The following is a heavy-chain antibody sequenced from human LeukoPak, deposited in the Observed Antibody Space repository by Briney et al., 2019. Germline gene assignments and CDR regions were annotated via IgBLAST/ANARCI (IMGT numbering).Heavy chain of an antibody. CDR2: INHSGST. J-gene: IGHJ4*02. D-gene: IGHD3-3*01. CDR1: GGSFSGYY. Sequence: SETLSLTRAIYGGSFSGYYWSWIRQPPGKGLEWIGEINHSGSTNYNPSLKSRVTISVDTSKNQFSLKLSSVTAADTAVYYCARTLRFLEWLGFDYWGQGTLVTVSS. CDR3: ARTLRFLEWLGFDY. V-gene: IGHV4-34*01.